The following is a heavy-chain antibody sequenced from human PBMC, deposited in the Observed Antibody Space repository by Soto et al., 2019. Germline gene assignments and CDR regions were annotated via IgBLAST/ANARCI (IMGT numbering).Heavy chain of an antibody. V-gene: IGHV3-48*02. Sequence: GSLRLSCAASGFTFSTSSMIWVRQAPGKGLEWVSYISSGSSSIYYADSVKGRFSISRDNAKNSLYLQMNSLRDDDTAVYYCARGPAAAVWGQGTLVTVSS. D-gene: IGHD6-13*01. CDR2: ISSGSSSI. CDR1: GFTFSTSS. J-gene: IGHJ4*02. CDR3: ARGPAAAV.